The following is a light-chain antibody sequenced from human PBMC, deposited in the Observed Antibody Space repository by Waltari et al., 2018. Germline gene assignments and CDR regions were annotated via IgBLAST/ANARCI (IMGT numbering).Light chain of an antibody. CDR3: SSRNGRANEVV. CDR1: SLRTSY. J-gene: IGLJ3*02. CDR2: GKD. Sequence: SSELTQDPAVSVALGQTIRFTCQGDSLRTSYASWYQLKPGRAPVLVIFGKDNRPSGIPDRISGYRSGNTSTLTITGAQAEDEADYYCSSRNGRANEVVFAGGTKVTVL. V-gene: IGLV3-19*01.